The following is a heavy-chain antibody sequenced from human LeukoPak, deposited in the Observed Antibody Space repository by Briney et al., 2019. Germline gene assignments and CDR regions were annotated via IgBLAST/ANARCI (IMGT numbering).Heavy chain of an antibody. CDR1: GFNFSSYG. Sequence: GGSLRLSCAASGFNFSSYGMHWVRQAPGKGLEWVARISGDGSRISYADSVRGRFTISRDNAKNTVYLQMNSLRAEDTALYYCARDPGYYYYGMDVWGQGTTVVVSS. V-gene: IGHV3-74*01. CDR2: ISGDGSRI. CDR3: ARDPGYYYYGMDV. J-gene: IGHJ6*02.